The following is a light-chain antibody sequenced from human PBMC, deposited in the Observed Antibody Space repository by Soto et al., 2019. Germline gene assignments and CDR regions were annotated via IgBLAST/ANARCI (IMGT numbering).Light chain of an antibody. V-gene: IGKV1-5*03. CDR3: QQYTSYLIT. Sequence: ITQSPATLSSSIGDRVTITCRASQSISSWLAWYQQKPGKAPKLLIYKASSLESGVPSRFSGSGSGTEFTLTISSLQPDDFATYYCQQYTSYLITFGQGTRLAIK. CDR1: QSISSW. CDR2: KAS. J-gene: IGKJ5*01.